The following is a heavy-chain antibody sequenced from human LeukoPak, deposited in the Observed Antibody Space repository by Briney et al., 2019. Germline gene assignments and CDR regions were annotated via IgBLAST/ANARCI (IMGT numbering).Heavy chain of an antibody. CDR3: ARDSDYASGN. CDR2: ISWNSGII. Sequence: PGGSLRLSCVASGFSFDDYGMFWVRQTPGKSLEWVSGISWNSGIIVYADSVKGRFTISRDNAKNSLYLQMNSLRAEDTAVYYCARDSDYASGNWGQGTLVTVSS. J-gene: IGHJ4*02. CDR1: GFSFDDYG. D-gene: IGHD4/OR15-4a*01. V-gene: IGHV3-9*01.